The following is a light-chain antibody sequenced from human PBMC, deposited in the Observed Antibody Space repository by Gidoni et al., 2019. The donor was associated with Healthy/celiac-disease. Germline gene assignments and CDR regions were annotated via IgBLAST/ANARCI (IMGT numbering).Light chain of an antibody. CDR3: QQSYSTPQT. V-gene: IGKV1-39*01. CDR1: QSISSY. CDR2: AAS. Sequence: DIQLTQSPSSLSASVGDSVTITCRAIQSISSYLNWYKQKPGKAPKLLIYAASSLQSGVPSRFSGSGSGTDFTLTISSLQPEDFATYYCQQSYSTPQTFGQGTKVEIK. J-gene: IGKJ1*01.